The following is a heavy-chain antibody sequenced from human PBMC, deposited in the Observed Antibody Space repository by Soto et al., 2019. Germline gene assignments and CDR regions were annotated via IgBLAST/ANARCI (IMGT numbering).Heavy chain of an antibody. CDR2: IDPSDSYT. CDR1: GYSFTSYW. J-gene: IGHJ6*02. Sequence: GESLKISCKGSGYSFTSYWISWVRQMPGKGLEWMGRIDPSDSYTNYSPSFQGHVTISADKSISTAYLQWSSLKASDTAMYYCASRLRFFEWLSNGCDGMDVRDRVTTVTVSS. V-gene: IGHV5-10-1*01. CDR3: ASRLRFFEWLSNGCDGMDV. D-gene: IGHD3-3*01.